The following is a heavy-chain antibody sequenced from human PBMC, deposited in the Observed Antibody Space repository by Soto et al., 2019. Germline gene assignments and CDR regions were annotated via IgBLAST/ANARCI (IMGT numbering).Heavy chain of an antibody. CDR2: ISSSGGST. Sequence: GGSLRLSCAASGFTFSSYAMSWVRQAPGKGLEWVSAISSSGGSTYYAASVKGRFTISRDNSKNTLYLQMNGLRAEDTAVYYCAKESPPYYDFWSGPRYYYYGMDVWGQGTTVTVSS. D-gene: IGHD3-3*01. CDR1: GFTFSSYA. CDR3: AKESPPYYDFWSGPRYYYYGMDV. J-gene: IGHJ6*02. V-gene: IGHV3-23*01.